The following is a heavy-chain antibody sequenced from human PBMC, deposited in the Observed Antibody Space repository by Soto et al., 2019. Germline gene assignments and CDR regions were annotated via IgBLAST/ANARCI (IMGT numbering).Heavy chain of an antibody. Sequence: SLTMCLTWTVSCGKIGSFYLRCIRQPPGKGLEWIGYIYYSGSTNYTPSLKSRVTISVDTSKNQFSLKLSSVTAADTAVYYCARDSGYYYGSFRWFDPWGQGTLVTVSS. CDR2: IYYSGST. J-gene: IGHJ5*02. CDR3: ARDSGYYYGSFRWFDP. CDR1: CGKIGSFY. D-gene: IGHD5-18*01. V-gene: IGHV4-59*01.